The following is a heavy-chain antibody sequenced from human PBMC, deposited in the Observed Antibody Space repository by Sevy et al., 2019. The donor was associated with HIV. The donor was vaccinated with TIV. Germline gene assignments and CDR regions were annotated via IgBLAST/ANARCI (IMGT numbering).Heavy chain of an antibody. D-gene: IGHD1-1*01. CDR2: VYTSGTT. Sequence: SETLSLTCTVSGGPIGSDSYYWSWIRQPAGKGPEWIGRVYTSGTTNLNPSLKSRVTISIETSKNLYSLELSSVTAADTAVYFCARLHSANWSAFDIWGQGTMVTVSS. CDR1: GGPIGSDSYY. V-gene: IGHV4-61*02. CDR3: ARLHSANWSAFDI. J-gene: IGHJ3*02.